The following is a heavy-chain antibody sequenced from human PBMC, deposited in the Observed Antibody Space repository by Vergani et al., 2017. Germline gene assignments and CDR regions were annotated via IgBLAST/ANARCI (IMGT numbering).Heavy chain of an antibody. D-gene: IGHD6-6*01. CDR3: ASSIAARPDNFDY. J-gene: IGHJ4*02. V-gene: IGHV1-2*02. CDR2: INPNSGGT. Sequence: QVQLVQSGAEVKKPGASVKVSCKASGYTFTSYYMHWVRQAPGQGLEWMGWINPNSGGTNYAPKFQGRVTMTRDTSISTAYMELSSLRSEDTAVYYCASSIAARPDNFDYWGQGTLVTVSS. CDR1: GYTFTSYY.